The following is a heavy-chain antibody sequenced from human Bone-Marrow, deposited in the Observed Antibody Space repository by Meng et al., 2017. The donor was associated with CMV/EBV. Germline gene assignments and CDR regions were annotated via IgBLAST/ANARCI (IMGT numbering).Heavy chain of an antibody. J-gene: IGHJ4*02. CDR2: INPNSGGT. CDR1: GYTFTGYY. D-gene: IGHD3/OR15-3a*01. CDR3: ARGGDWAAVHFDD. V-gene: IGHV1-2*02. Sequence: ASVKVSCKASGYTFTGYYMHWVRQAPGQGREWMGWINPNSGGTNYAQKFQDRVTMARDTSIRTVYMYLSRLTSDDTAVYYCARGGDWAAVHFDDWGQGTLVTGSS.